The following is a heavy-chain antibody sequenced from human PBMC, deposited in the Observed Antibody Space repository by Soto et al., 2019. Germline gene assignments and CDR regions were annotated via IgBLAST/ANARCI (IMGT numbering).Heavy chain of an antibody. Sequence: SVKVSCKAAGGTFSSYAISWVRQAPGQGLEWMGGIIPIFGTANYAQKFQGRVTITADESTSTAYMELSSLRSEDTAVYYCARVRGYSGYDYYYYGMDVWGQGTTVTVSS. CDR3: ARVRGYSGYDYYYYGMDV. CDR2: IIPIFGTA. V-gene: IGHV1-69*13. J-gene: IGHJ6*02. D-gene: IGHD5-12*01. CDR1: GGTFSSYA.